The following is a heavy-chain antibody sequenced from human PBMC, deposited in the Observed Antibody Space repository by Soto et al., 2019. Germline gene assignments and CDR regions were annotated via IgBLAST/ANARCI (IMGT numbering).Heavy chain of an antibody. D-gene: IGHD3-22*01. J-gene: IGHJ4*01. Sequence: GGSLRLSCAASGFTFNRYAMSWVRQTPGRGLEWVSAISGSGISTYYADSVKGRFTISRDSSKNTLYLQMNSLRAEDTAIYYCAKASCCYESICSYFHGLDFWGQGTLVTVSS. CDR3: AKASCCYESICSYFHGLDF. CDR2: ISGSGIST. V-gene: IGHV3-23*01. CDR1: GFTFNRYA.